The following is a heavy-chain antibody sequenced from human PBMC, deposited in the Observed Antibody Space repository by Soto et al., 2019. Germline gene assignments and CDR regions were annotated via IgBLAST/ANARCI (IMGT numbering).Heavy chain of an antibody. J-gene: IGHJ5*02. D-gene: IGHD3-10*01. V-gene: IGHV4-34*01. CDR1: GWSFSGYY. CDR3: AKVGPYDSGSYMFRYNWFGP. Sequence: SETLSLTCAVYGWSFSGYYWSWIRQPPGKGLEWIGEINHSGSTNYNPSLKSRVTISVDKSKNTVDLQMNSLRAEDTAVYYCAKVGPYDSGSYMFRYNWFGPWGPGTLVTVSS. CDR2: INHSGST.